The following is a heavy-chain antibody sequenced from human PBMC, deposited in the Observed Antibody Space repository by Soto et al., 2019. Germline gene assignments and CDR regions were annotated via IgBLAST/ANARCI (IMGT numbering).Heavy chain of an antibody. V-gene: IGHV4-30-4*01. D-gene: IGHD2-2*01. CDR3: ARDFGGYCSSTSCYRLGDYYYGMDV. CDR2: IYYSGST. J-gene: IGHJ6*02. Sequence: SETLSLTCTVSGGSISSGDYYWSWIRQPPGKGLEWIGYIYYSGSTYYNPSLKSRVTISVDTSKNQFSLKLSSVTAADTAVYYCARDFGGYCSSTSCYRLGDYYYGMDVWGQGPTVTVSS. CDR1: GGSISSGDYY.